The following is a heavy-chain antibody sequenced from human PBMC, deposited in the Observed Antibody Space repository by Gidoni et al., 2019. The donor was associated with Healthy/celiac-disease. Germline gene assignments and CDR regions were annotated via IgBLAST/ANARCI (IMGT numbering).Heavy chain of an antibody. D-gene: IGHD3-22*01. CDR1: GFTFSSYA. CDR3: AKATYYYDSSGYWDDAFDI. Sequence: GFTFSSYAMSWARQAPGKGLEWVSAISGSGGSTYYADSVKSRFTISRDNSKTTLYLQMNSLRAEDTAVYYCAKATYYYDSSGYWDDAFDIWGQGTMVTVSS. V-gene: IGHV3-23*01. J-gene: IGHJ3*02. CDR2: ISGSGGST.